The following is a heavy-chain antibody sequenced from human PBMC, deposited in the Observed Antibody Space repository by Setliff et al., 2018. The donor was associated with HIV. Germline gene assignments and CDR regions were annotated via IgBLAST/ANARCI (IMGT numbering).Heavy chain of an antibody. V-gene: IGHV4-59*08. Sequence: SETLSLTCAVYGGSFSGDYWVWIRQSPGKGLEWIGYIFDSGTTKYNPSVTSRVTISVDASKNQFFLQLISVTAADTAVYYCARQGGYNSPLMVWGQGKLVTVSS. CDR1: GGSFSGDY. J-gene: IGHJ4*02. D-gene: IGHD3-10*01. CDR2: IFDSGTT. CDR3: ARQGGYNSPLMV.